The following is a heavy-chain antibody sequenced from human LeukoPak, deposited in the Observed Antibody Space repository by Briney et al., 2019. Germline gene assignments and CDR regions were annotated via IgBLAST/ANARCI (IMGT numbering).Heavy chain of an antibody. CDR2: ISYDGSNK. CDR3: ARGYDSSGYYYWSRVGDY. D-gene: IGHD3-22*01. CDR1: GFTFSSYA. Sequence: GGSLRLSCAASGFTFSSYAMHWVRQAPGKGLEWVAVISYDGSNKYYADSVKGRFTISRDNSKNTLYLQMNSLRAEDTAVYYCARGYDSSGYYYWSRVGDYWGQGTLVTVSS. V-gene: IGHV3-30-3*01. J-gene: IGHJ4*02.